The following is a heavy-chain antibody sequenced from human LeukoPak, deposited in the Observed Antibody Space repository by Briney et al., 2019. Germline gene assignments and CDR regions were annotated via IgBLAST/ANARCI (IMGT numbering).Heavy chain of an antibody. CDR1: GFTFSSYG. CDR2: ISYDGSNK. CDR3: LKGPILQNGVGMGSFLT. D-gene: IGHD3-3*01. J-gene: IGHJ5*02. V-gene: IGHV3-30*18. Sequence: GRSLRLSCAASGFTFSSYGMHWVRQAPGKGLEWVAVISYDGSNKYYADSVKGRFTISRDNSKNTLYLQMNSLRAEDTAVYYCLKGPILQNGVGMGSFLTWGPG.